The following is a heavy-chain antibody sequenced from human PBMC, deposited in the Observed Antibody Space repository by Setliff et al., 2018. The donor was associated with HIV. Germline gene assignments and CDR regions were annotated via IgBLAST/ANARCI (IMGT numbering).Heavy chain of an antibody. CDR1: GGSFSAYY. V-gene: IGHV4-34*01. J-gene: IGHJ3*01. CDR3: AREWSYGAFDTFDV. Sequence: PSETLSLTCAVYGGSFSAYYWSWIRQPPGKGLEWIGEINHSGSTNYNPSLKTRVTIMVDTSKNQFSLKLGSVTAADTAVYYCAREWSYGAFDTFDVWGQGTMGTVS. CDR2: INHSGST. D-gene: IGHD5-18*01.